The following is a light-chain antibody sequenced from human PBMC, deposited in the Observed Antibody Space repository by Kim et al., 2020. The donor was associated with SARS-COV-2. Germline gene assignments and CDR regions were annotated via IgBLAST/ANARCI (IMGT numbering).Light chain of an antibody. CDR1: QSVGRF. Sequence: LFPGERAPLSCWASQSVGRFLAWYQQTPGLPPRLLIYGASNRATGIPARFSGSGSGTDFTLTISRLEPEDSAVYYCQQRTDWPITFGQGTRLEIK. V-gene: IGKV3-11*01. CDR3: QQRTDWPIT. CDR2: GAS. J-gene: IGKJ5*01.